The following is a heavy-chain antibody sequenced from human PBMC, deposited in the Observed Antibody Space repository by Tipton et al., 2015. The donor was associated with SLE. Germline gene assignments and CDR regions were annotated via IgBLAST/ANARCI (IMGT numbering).Heavy chain of an antibody. V-gene: IGHV3-21*03. J-gene: IGHJ4*02. CDR1: GFTFSSYG. CDR3: ARGYFDWFSCNY. D-gene: IGHD3-9*01. Sequence: SLRLSCAASGFTFSSYGLSWVRQAPGKGLEWVASIRSADGSTYYGDSVKGRFTVSRDDAKKSLYLQMDSLRAEDTGVYYCARGYFDWFSCNYWGQGTLVTVSS. CDR2: IRSADGST.